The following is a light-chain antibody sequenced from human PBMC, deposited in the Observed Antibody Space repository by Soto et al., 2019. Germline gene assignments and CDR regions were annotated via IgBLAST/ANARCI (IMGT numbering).Light chain of an antibody. J-gene: IGKJ1*01. CDR2: ATS. Sequence: DIVLTQSPDTLSLSPGERATLSCRASQSVSRSVLAWYQQKPGQAPRLLIYATSNRATGIPDRFSGSGSGTDFTLTISRLEPEDFAVYYFQQYGRSPLWFGPGTKVEIK. CDR3: QQYGRSPLW. V-gene: IGKV3-20*01. CDR1: QSVSRSV.